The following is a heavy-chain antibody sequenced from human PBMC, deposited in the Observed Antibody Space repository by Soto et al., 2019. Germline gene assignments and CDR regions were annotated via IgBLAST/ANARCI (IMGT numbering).Heavy chain of an antibody. CDR3: ARSRYSFSGWYYYYGMDV. V-gene: IGHV4-4*07. CDR2: IYTSGST. Sequence: SETLSLTCTVSSGSISSYYWSWIRQPAGKGLEWIGRIYTSGSTNYNPSLKSRVTMSVDTSKNQFSLKLSSVTAADTAVYYCARSRYSFSGWYYYYGMDVWGQGTTVTVSS. J-gene: IGHJ6*02. CDR1: SGSISSYY. D-gene: IGHD6-19*01.